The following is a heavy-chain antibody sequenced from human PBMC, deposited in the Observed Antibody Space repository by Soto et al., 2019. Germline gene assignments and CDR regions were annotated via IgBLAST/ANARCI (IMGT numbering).Heavy chain of an antibody. D-gene: IGHD5-12*01. J-gene: IGHJ3*01. CDR2: INPNSGGT. V-gene: IGHV1-2*04. CDR3: AREGGGRYSGYDTNTPDAFDL. Sequence: XSVKVSCKASGYTFTGYYIPWVRQAPGQGLEWMGWINPNSGGTNYAQKFQGWVTMTRDTSISTGYMELSRLRSDDTAVYYCAREGGGRYSGYDTNTPDAFDLWGQGPMVTVS. CDR1: GYTFTGYY.